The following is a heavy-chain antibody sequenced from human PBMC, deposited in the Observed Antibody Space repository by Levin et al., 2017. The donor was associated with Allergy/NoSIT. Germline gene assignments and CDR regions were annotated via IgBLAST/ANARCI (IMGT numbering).Heavy chain of an antibody. CDR3: ARYYYDGTGYVLFDY. V-gene: IGHV4-30-4*01. J-gene: IGHJ4*02. CDR1: GGSISSGGYY. Sequence: SETLSLTCTVSGGSISSGGYYWSWIRQPPGKGLEWIGYMFESGTTYYSPSLRSRVSISRDTSKNQFSLKLSSVTAADTALYYCARYYYDGTGYVLFDYWGQGTLVTVSS. D-gene: IGHD3-22*01. CDR2: MFESGTT.